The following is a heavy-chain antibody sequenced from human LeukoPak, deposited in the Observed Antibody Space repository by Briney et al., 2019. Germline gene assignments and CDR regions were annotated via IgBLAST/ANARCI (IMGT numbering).Heavy chain of an antibody. CDR3: ARENDYVWGSYRLFDY. Sequence: GGSLRLSCAASGFTFSDYYMSWIRQAPGKGLEWVSYISSSGSTIYYADSVKGRFTISRDNAKNSLYLQMNSLRAEDTAVYYCARENDYVWGSYRLFDYWGQGTLVTVSS. J-gene: IGHJ4*02. CDR2: ISSSGSTI. D-gene: IGHD3-16*02. CDR1: GFTFSDYY. V-gene: IGHV3-11*04.